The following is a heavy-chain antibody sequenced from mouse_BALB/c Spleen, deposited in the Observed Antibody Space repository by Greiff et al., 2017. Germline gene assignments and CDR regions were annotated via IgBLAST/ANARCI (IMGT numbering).Heavy chain of an antibody. J-gene: IGHJ2*01. CDR2: IWAGGST. Sequence: VQLKESGPGLVAPSQSLSITCTVSGFSLTSYGVHWVRQPPGKGLEWLGVIWAGGSTNYNSALMSRLSISKDNSKSQVFLKMNSLQTDDTAMYYCASLVSPYFDYWGQGTTLTVSS. CDR3: ASLVSPYFDY. V-gene: IGHV2-9*02. D-gene: IGHD2-10*02. CDR1: GFSLTSYG.